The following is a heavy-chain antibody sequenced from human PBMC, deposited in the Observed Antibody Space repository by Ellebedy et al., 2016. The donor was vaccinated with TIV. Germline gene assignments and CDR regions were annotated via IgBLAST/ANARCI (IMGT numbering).Heavy chain of an antibody. Sequence: AASVKVSCKVSGYTLTELSMHWVRQAPGKGLEWMGGFDPEDGETIYAQKFQGRVTMTEDTSTDTAYMELSSLRFEDTAVYYCATDSGRGSYEHYYFDYWGQGTLVTVSS. V-gene: IGHV1-24*01. J-gene: IGHJ4*02. D-gene: IGHD1-26*01. CDR3: ATDSGRGSYEHYYFDY. CDR2: FDPEDGET. CDR1: GYTLTELS.